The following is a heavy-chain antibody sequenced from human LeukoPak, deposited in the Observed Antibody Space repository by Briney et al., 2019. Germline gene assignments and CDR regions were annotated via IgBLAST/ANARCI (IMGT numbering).Heavy chain of an antibody. V-gene: IGHV1-69*04. J-gene: IGHJ6*02. Sequence: ASVKDSCKASGGTFRRYAISWVRQAPGQGLEWMGRIIPILGIANYAQKFQGRVTITADKSTSTAYMELSSLRSEDTAVYYCARTQGEKVYYYYGMDVWGQGTTVTVSS. CDR2: IIPILGIA. CDR3: ARTQGEKVYYYYGMDV. CDR1: GGTFRRYA.